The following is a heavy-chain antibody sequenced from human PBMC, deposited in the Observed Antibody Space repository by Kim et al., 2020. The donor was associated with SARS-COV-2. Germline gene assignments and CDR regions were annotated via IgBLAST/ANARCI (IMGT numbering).Heavy chain of an antibody. CDR2: ISWNGGNT. Sequence: GGSLRLSCTASGFTFDNYAMYWVRQAPGKGLEWVSGISWNGGNTGYADSVKGRCTISRDNAKNSLYLQVNSLRAEDTALYYCVKDIGPHYYASSGYLSYGGQGTLVTVSS. CDR1: GFTFDNYA. CDR3: VKDIGPHYYASSGYLSY. V-gene: IGHV3-9*01. J-gene: IGHJ4*02. D-gene: IGHD3-22*01.